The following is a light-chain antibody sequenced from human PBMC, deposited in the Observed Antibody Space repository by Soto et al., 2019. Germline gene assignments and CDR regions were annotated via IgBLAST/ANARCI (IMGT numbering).Light chain of an antibody. Sequence: QSVLTQPASVSGSPGQSITISCTGTSSDFGGYNYVSWYQQHPGKAPKLMIYEVSNRPSGVSNRLSGSKSDNTASLTISGLQAEDEADYYCSSYTSSSTVVFGGGTKLTVL. CDR1: SSDFGGYNY. V-gene: IGLV2-14*01. J-gene: IGLJ2*01. CDR3: SSYTSSSTVV. CDR2: EVS.